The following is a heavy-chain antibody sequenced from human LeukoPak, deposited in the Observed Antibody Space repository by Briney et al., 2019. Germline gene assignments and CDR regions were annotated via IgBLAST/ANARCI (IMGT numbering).Heavy chain of an antibody. CDR3: ARDPSGWYFVDY. CDR2: ISSSSSYI. V-gene: IGHV3-21*01. CDR1: GFTFSSYW. D-gene: IGHD6-19*01. J-gene: IGHJ4*02. Sequence: GGSLRFSCAASGFTFSSYWMSWVRQAPGKGLEWVSSISSSSSYIYYADSVKGRFTISRDNAKNSLYLQMNSLRAEDTAVYYCARDPSGWYFVDYWGQGTLVTVSS.